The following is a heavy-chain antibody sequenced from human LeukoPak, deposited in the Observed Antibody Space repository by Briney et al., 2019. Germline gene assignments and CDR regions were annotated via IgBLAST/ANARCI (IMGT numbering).Heavy chain of an antibody. CDR2: ISWNSGSI. Sequence: GGSLRLSCAASGFTFDNYAMHWVRQAPGKGLEWFSGISWNSGSIGYADSVKGRFTISRDNAKNSLYLQMNSLRAEDTALYYCARGLQSNYRKNWCDPWGQENVVSVSS. V-gene: IGHV3-9*01. J-gene: IGHJ5*02. CDR1: GFTFDNYA. CDR3: ARGLQSNYRKNWCDP. D-gene: IGHD4-11*01.